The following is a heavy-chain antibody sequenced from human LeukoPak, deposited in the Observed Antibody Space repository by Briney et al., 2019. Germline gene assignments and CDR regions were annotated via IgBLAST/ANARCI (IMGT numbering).Heavy chain of an antibody. Sequence: PGGSLRLSCAASGYTFSRYAMSWVRQAPGKGLEWVSAIGGRGGSTYYADSVKGRVTISRDNSKNTLYLQMNSMRAEDTAVYYCAKDSRSSYDYWGQGTLVTVSS. V-gene: IGHV3-23*01. CDR3: AKDSRSSYDY. J-gene: IGHJ4*02. CDR2: IGGRGGST. D-gene: IGHD6-6*01. CDR1: GYTFSRYA.